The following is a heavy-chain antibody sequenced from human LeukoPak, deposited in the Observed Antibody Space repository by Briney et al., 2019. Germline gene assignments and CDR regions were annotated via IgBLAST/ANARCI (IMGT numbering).Heavy chain of an antibody. CDR2: IWYDGSKK. CDR3: AGYSYDQGSDY. J-gene: IGHJ4*02. D-gene: IGHD5-18*01. Sequence: GGSLRLSCAASGLSFSRYGLHWVRQAPGKGLEWVAVIWYDGSKKYCADSVKGRFTISRDNSKNTLYLQMNSLRDEDTAVYYCAGYSYDQGSDYWGQGTLVTVSS. V-gene: IGHV3-33*03. CDR1: GLSFSRYG.